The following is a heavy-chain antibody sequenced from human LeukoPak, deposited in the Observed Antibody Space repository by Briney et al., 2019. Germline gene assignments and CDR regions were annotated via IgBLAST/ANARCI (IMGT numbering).Heavy chain of an antibody. Sequence: GGSLRLSCAVSGITFSTYAVSWVRQAPGKGPEWVSTISGNARHTFYADSVRGRFTISTDNSKNTLFLQMDTLRVEDTAIYYCAKDPYYYDTDSLLNPGSFDVWGQGTMVTVSS. D-gene: IGHD3-22*01. V-gene: IGHV3-23*01. CDR1: GITFSTYA. CDR2: ISGNARHT. J-gene: IGHJ3*01. CDR3: AKDPYYYDTDSLLNPGSFDV.